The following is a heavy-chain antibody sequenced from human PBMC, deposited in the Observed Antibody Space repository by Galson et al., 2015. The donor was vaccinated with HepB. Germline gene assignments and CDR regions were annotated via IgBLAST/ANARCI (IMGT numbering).Heavy chain of an antibody. CDR2: IYYSGST. V-gene: IGHV4-59*01. CDR1: GGSISSYY. D-gene: IGHD6-19*01. Sequence: SETLSLTCTVSGGSISSYYWSWIRQPPGKGLEWIGYIYYSGSTNYNPSLKSRVTISVDASKNQFSLKLSSVTAADTAVYYCARDFGWRYFGYWGQGTLVTVSS. J-gene: IGHJ4*02. CDR3: ARDFGWRYFGY.